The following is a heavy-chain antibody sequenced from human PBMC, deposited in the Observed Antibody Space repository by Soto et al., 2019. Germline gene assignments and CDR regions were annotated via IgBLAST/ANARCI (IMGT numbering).Heavy chain of an antibody. CDR1: GGSIISGGYY. D-gene: IGHD3-22*01. V-gene: IGHV4-31*03. CDR3: ARVRASTTYDSSGYIDY. Sequence: SETLSLTCTVSGGSIISGGYYWRWMRQHPGKGLEWIGYIYYSGSTYYNPSLKSRVTISVDTSKNQFSLKLSSVTAADTAVYYCARVRASTTYDSSGYIDYWGQGTLVTVSS. CDR2: IYYSGST. J-gene: IGHJ4*02.